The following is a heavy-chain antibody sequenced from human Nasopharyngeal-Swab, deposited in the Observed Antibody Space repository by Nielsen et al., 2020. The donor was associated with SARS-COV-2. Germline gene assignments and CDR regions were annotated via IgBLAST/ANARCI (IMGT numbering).Heavy chain of an antibody. CDR1: GGSISSSSYY. J-gene: IGHJ4*02. V-gene: IGHV4-39*01. D-gene: IGHD2-21*01. Sequence: GSLRLSCTVSGGSISSSSYYWGWIRQPPGKGLEWIGSIYYSGSTYYNPSLKSRVTISVDTSKNQFSLKLSSVTAADTAVYYCARRRIANGDFDFWGQGTLVTVSS. CDR2: IYYSGST. CDR3: ARRRIANGDFDF.